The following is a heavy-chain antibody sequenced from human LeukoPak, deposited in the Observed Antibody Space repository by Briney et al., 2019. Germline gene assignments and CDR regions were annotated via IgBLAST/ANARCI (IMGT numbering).Heavy chain of an antibody. Sequence: GGSLRLSCAASGFTVSSNYMSWVRQAPGKGLEWVSVLYSGGSTYYADSVKGRFTISRDNSKDTLYLQMSSLRAEDTAVYYCAKYIFVTGSTASFGYWGQGALVTVSS. V-gene: IGHV3-53*01. CDR2: LYSGGST. CDR3: AKYIFVTGSTASFGY. J-gene: IGHJ4*02. CDR1: GFTVSSNY. D-gene: IGHD2/OR15-2a*01.